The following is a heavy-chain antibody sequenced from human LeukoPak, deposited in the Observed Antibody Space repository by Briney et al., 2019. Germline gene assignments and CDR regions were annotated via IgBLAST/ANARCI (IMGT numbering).Heavy chain of an antibody. V-gene: IGHV3-21*01. D-gene: IGHD3-22*01. CDR1: GYTFSSYS. Sequence: GGSLRLSCAASGYTFSSYSINWVRQAPGKGLEWVSSISARSNYIYYADSVRGRFRISRDDARDSLYLQMNSLRAEDTAVYYCVRLRRNSDTSGFYYYYDFWGQGTLVTVSS. CDR2: ISARSNYI. J-gene: IGHJ4*02. CDR3: VRLRRNSDTSGFYYYYDF.